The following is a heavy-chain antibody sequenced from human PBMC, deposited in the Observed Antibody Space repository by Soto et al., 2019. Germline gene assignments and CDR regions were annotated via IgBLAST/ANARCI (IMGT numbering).Heavy chain of an antibody. J-gene: IGHJ4*02. D-gene: IGHD2-15*01. Sequence: EVQLLESGGGLVQPGGSLRLSCVASGFSFTNYAMTWVRQAPGKGLEWVSVISGSGGSTYYADSVKGRFTISRDNSKNTLYLQMNSLRAEDTAVYYCAETGVVLLGYWGQGTLVTVSS. CDR2: ISGSGGST. CDR3: AETGVVLLGY. V-gene: IGHV3-23*01. CDR1: GFSFTNYA.